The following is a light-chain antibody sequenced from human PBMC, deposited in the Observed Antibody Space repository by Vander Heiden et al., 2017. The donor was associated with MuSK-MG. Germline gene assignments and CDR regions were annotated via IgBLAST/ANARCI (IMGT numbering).Light chain of an antibody. CDR2: DAS. J-gene: IGKJ4*01. CDR1: QDINTY. V-gene: IGKV1-33*01. Sequence: DIQMTQSPSSLSASVGDRVTITCQASQDINTYLNWYHQKPGKAPKLLIFDASNLERGVPSRFSGSGSGTDFTLSISRLQPEDFATYYCQQDRNPPITFGGGTKVEIK. CDR3: QQDRNPPIT.